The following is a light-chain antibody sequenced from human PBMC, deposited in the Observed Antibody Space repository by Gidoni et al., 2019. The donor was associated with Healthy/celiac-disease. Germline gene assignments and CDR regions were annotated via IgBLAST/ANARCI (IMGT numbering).Light chain of an antibody. CDR2: DVS. CDR1: SSDVGGYNY. V-gene: IGLV2-14*03. Sequence: QSALPQPASVSWSPGQSITISCTGTSSDVGGYNYVSWYQQHPGKAPKLMIYDVSNRPSGVSNRFSGSKSGNTASLTISGLQAEDEADYYCSSYTSSSTVVFGGGTKLTVL. J-gene: IGLJ2*01. CDR3: SSYTSSSTVV.